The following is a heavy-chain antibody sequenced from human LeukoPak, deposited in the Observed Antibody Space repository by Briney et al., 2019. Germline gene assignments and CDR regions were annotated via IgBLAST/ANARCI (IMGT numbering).Heavy chain of an antibody. CDR3: ARDEDRGDISHGY. Sequence: ASVKVSCKASGYTFINYGITWVRQAPGQGLEWMGWISAYNGNTNYAQKLQGRVTMTTDTSTNAAYMELRSLRSDDTAVYYCARDEDRGDISHGYWGQGTLVTVSS. D-gene: IGHD5-12*01. J-gene: IGHJ4*02. CDR1: GYTFINYG. V-gene: IGHV1-18*01. CDR2: ISAYNGNT.